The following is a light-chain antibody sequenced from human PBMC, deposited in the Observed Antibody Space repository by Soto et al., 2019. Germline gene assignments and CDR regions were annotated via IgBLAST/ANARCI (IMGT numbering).Light chain of an antibody. CDR2: GAS. J-gene: IGKJ1*01. CDR3: QQYKNYLT. Sequence: DIQMTQSPSTLSASVGDRVTFTCRASQSVSIWLAWYQQKPGKAPKLLISGASTLESGVPSRFSGSGSGTEFTLTICSLQPDDFATYYCQQYKNYLTFGQGTKVEIK. V-gene: IGKV1-5*01. CDR1: QSVSIW.